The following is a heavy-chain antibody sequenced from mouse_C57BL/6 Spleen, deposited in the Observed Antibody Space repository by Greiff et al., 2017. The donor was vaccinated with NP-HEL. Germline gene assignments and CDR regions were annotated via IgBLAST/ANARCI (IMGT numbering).Heavy chain of an antibody. D-gene: IGHD1-1*01. CDR1: GFSLTSYG. CDR3: AKRDGSSYAMDY. Sequence: VQLVESGPGLVQPSQSLSITCTVSGFSLTSYGVHWVRQSPGQGLEWLGVIWRGGSTDYNAAFMSRLSITKDNSKSQVFFKMNSLQADDTAIYYCAKRDGSSYAMDYWGQGTSVTVSS. CDR2: IWRGGST. V-gene: IGHV2-5*01. J-gene: IGHJ4*01.